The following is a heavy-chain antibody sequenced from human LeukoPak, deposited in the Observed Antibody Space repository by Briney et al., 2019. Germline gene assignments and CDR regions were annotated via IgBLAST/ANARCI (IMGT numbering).Heavy chain of an antibody. Sequence: ASVKVSCKASGYTFTGYYMHWVRQAPGQGLEWMGWISAYNGNTNYAQKLQGRVTMTTDTSTSTAYMELRSLRSDDTAVYYCATFQQSYSSGSYPLGYWGQGTLVTVST. CDR3: ATFQQSYSSGSYPLGY. D-gene: IGHD6-19*01. J-gene: IGHJ4*02. V-gene: IGHV1-18*04. CDR1: GYTFTGYY. CDR2: ISAYNGNT.